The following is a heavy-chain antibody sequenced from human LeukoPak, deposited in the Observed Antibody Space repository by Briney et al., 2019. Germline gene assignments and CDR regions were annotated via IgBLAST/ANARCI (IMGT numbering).Heavy chain of an antibody. D-gene: IGHD3-10*01. J-gene: IGHJ4*02. Sequence: ASVKVSCKAFGYTFTGYYMHWVRQAPGQGLEWMGWINPNSGDTNYAQKFQGRVTMTRDTSISTAYVELSGLRSDDTAVYYCARDSGGAPDYWGQGTLVTVSS. CDR2: INPNSGDT. CDR3: ARDSGGAPDY. V-gene: IGHV1-2*02. CDR1: GYTFTGYY.